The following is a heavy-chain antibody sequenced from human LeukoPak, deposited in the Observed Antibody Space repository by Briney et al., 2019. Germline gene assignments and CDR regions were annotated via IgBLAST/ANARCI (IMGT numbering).Heavy chain of an antibody. Sequence: SETLSLTCTVSGGSISSYYWSWIRQPPGKGLEWIGFIYYSGSTNYNPSLKSRVTISVDTSKNQFSLKLSSVTAADTAVYYCARRRIALDYYYGMDVWGQGTTVTVSS. V-gene: IGHV4-59*01. CDR1: GGSISSYY. CDR3: ARRRIALDYYYGMDV. CDR2: IYYSGST. J-gene: IGHJ6*02. D-gene: IGHD6-13*01.